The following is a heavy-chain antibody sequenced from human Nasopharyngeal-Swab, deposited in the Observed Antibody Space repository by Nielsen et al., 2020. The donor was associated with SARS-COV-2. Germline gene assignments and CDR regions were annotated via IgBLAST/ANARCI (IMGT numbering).Heavy chain of an antibody. J-gene: IGHJ6*02. Sequence: GESLKISCAASGFTFSSYAMSWVRQAPGKGLEWVSVIYSGGSSTYYADSVKGRFTISRDNSKNTLYLQMNSLRAEDTAVCYCAKDQGALYCSGGSCYSGPQSNYYYGMDVWGQGTTVTVSS. V-gene: IGHV3-23*03. CDR3: AKDQGALYCSGGSCYSGPQSNYYYGMDV. CDR2: IYSGGSST. CDR1: GFTFSSYA. D-gene: IGHD2-15*01.